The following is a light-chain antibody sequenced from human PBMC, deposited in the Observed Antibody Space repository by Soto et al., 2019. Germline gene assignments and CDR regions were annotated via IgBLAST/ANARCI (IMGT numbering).Light chain of an antibody. J-gene: IGKJ1*01. V-gene: IGKV1-5*03. CDR3: QQYNSYSWT. Sequence: DIQMTQSPSTLSASVGDRVTITCRASQSINSWLAWYQQKPGKAPNLLIYKASSLQSGVPSRFSGSGSGTEFTLTISSLQPDDFATDYCQQYNSYSWTFGRGTKVEIK. CDR2: KAS. CDR1: QSINSW.